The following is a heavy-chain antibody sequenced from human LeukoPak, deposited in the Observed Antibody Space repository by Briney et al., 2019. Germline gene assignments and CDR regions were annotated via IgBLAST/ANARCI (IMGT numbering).Heavy chain of an antibody. CDR1: GFTFSTYA. V-gene: IGHV3-23*01. CDR2: ISGSGSGGGT. Sequence: PGGPLRLSCVASGFTFSTYAMSWVRQAPGKGLEWVSAISGSGSGGGTYYADSVKGRFTISRDNSKNTLYLQMNSLRAEDTAAYYCAKDSCGSTTCYWDYWGQGTLVTVSS. J-gene: IGHJ4*02. D-gene: IGHD2-2*01. CDR3: AKDSCGSTTCYWDY.